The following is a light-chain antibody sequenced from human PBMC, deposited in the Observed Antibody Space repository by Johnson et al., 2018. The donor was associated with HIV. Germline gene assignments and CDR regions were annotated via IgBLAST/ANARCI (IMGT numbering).Light chain of an antibody. Sequence: QSVLTQPPSVSAAPGQEVTISCSGSSSNIGHNSVSWYQQFPGTAPKLLIYDNDKRPSGTPDRFSGSKSATSATLGITGLQTGDEADYYCGTWETSLRAYVFGTGTKVTGL. V-gene: IGLV1-51*01. CDR2: DND. CDR3: GTWETSLRAYV. J-gene: IGLJ1*01. CDR1: SSNIGHNS.